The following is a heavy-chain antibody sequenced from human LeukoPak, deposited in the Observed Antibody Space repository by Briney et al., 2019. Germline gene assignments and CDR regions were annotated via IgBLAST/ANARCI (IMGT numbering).Heavy chain of an antibody. Sequence: ASVKVSCKASGYTFTGYYMHWVRQAPGQGLEWMGWINPNSGGTNYAQKFQGRVTMTRDTSISTAYMELSRLRSDDTAVYYCARDRYYYDSSGIFDYWGQGTLVTVSS. J-gene: IGHJ4*02. D-gene: IGHD3-22*01. CDR1: GYTFTGYY. CDR2: INPNSGGT. CDR3: ARDRYYYDSSGIFDY. V-gene: IGHV1-2*02.